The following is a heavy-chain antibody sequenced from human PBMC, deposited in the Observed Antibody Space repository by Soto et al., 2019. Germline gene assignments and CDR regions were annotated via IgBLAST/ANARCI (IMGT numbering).Heavy chain of an antibody. CDR1: VYSFTSYW. D-gene: IGHD3-22*01. CDR2: IDPSDSYT. CDR3: AKVLWRNDSSGYLHYYYGMDV. Sequence: GESLKISCKGSVYSFTSYWISWVRQMPGKGLEWMGRIDPSDSYTNYSPSFQGHVTISADKSISTAYLQWSSLKASDTAMYYCAKVLWRNDSSGYLHYYYGMDVWGQGTTVTVSS. V-gene: IGHV5-10-1*01. J-gene: IGHJ6*02.